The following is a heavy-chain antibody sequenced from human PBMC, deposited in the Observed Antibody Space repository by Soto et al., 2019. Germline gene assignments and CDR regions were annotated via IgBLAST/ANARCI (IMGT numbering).Heavy chain of an antibody. D-gene: IGHD3-10*01. V-gene: IGHV1-69*01. CDR1: GGTFSSYA. J-gene: IGHJ6*02. Sequence: QVQLVQSGAEVKKPGSSVKVSCKASGGTFSSYAISWVRQAPGQGLEWMGGIIPIFGTANYAQKFQGRVTITADESTGTAYMELSSLRSEDTAVYYCARDFRGVIDYYYYYGMDVWGQGTTVTVSS. CDR2: IIPIFGTA. CDR3: ARDFRGVIDYYYYYGMDV.